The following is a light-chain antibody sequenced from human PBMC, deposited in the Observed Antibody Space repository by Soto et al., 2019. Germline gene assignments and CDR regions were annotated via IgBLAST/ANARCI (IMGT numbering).Light chain of an antibody. CDR1: SSDVGNYNY. CDR2: DVS. Sequence: QSALTQPASVSGSPGQSITISCTGTSSDVGNYNYVSWYQQYPGKAPKVMIYDVSNRPSGVSNRFSGSKSGNTASLTIAGLQAEDEADYYCNSYTSSFTWVFGGGTQLTV. CDR3: NSYTSSFTWV. V-gene: IGLV2-14*01. J-gene: IGLJ3*02.